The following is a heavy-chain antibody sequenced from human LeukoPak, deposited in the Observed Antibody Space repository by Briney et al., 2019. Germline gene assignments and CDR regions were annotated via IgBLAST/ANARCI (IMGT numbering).Heavy chain of an antibody. CDR1: GFTFSDYY. Sequence: PGGSLRLSCAASGFTFSDYYMSWIHQAPGKGLEWVSYISSSSSYTNYADSVKGRFTISRDNAKNSLYLQMNSLRAEDTAVYYCARNNGDYYGMDVSGQGTTVTVSS. CDR2: ISSSSSYT. D-gene: IGHD1/OR15-1a*01. CDR3: ARNNGDYYGMDV. V-gene: IGHV3-11*03. J-gene: IGHJ6*02.